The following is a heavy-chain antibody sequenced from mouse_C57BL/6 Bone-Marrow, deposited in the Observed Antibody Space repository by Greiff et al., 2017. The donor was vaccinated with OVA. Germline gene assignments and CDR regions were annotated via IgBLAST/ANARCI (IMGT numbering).Heavy chain of an antibody. V-gene: IGHV14-4*01. Sequence: VQLLESGAALVRPCASVTFSCTASGFNITDDYMHWVKQRPEQGLEWIGWIDPENGDTEYASKFQGKATITADTSSNTAYLQLSSLTSEDTAVYYCTTLWLLRGAWFAYWGQGTLVTVSA. CDR2: IDPENGDT. J-gene: IGHJ3*01. CDR1: GFNITDDY. D-gene: IGHD2-3*01. CDR3: TTLWLLRGAWFAY.